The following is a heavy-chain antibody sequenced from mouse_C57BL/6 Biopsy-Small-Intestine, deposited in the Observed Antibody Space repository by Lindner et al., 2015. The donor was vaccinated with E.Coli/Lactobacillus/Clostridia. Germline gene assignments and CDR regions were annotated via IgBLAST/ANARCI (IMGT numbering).Heavy chain of an antibody. CDR2: INPNNGGT. CDR1: GYTFTDYN. CDR3: AAYGYDFDY. D-gene: IGHD2-2*01. Sequence: VQLQESGPELVKPGASVKMSCKASGYTFTDYNMHWMKQSHGKSLEWIGYINPNNGGTSYNQKFKGKATLTVNKSSSTAYMELRSLTSEASAVYYCAAYGYDFDYWGQGTTLTVSS. V-gene: IGHV1-22*01. J-gene: IGHJ2*01.